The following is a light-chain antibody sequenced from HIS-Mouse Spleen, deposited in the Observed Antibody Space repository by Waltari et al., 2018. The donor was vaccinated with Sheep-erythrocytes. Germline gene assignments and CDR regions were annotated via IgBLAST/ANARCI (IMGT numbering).Light chain of an antibody. J-gene: IGLJ3*02. CDR2: EGS. V-gene: IGLV2-23*01. CDR3: CSYAGSSTPWV. CDR1: SSDVGSYNL. Sequence: QSALTQPASVSGSPGQSITISCTGTSSDVGSYNLVSWYQQHPGKAPKLMIYEGSKRNAGVSKRFAGSRSGSAASLTISGLQAEDEADYYCCSYAGSSTPWVFGGGTKLTVL.